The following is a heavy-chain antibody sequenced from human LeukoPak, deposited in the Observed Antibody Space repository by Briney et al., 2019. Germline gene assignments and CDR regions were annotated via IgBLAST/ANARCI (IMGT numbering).Heavy chain of an antibody. CDR2: IIPIFGTA. CDR1: GGTFSSYA. V-gene: IGHV1-69*13. D-gene: IGHD5-12*01. J-gene: IGHJ3*02. Sequence: ASVKVSCKASGGTFSSYAISWVRQAPGQGLEWMGGIIPIFGTANYAQKFQGRVTITADESTSTAYMELSSLRSEDTAVYYCAAGGGGYSGYDSAFDIWGQGTMVTVSS. CDR3: AAGGGGYSGYDSAFDI.